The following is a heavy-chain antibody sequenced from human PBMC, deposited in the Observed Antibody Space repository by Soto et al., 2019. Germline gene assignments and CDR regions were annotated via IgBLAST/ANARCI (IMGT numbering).Heavy chain of an antibody. CDR3: AVGYCSSTSCFDFVY. Sequence: QVPLVQSGAEVKKPGASVKVSCKASGYTFTSYAMHWVRQAPGQRLEWMGWINAGNGNTKYSQKFQGRVTITRDTSASTAYMEPSSRRSEHTAVYYCAVGYCSSTSCFDFVYWGQGTLVTVSS. CDR2: INAGNGNT. CDR1: GYTFTSYA. V-gene: IGHV1-3*01. J-gene: IGHJ4*02. D-gene: IGHD2-2*03.